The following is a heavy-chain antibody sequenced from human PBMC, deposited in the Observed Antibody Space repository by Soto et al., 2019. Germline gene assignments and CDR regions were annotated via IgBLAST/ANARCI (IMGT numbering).Heavy chain of an antibody. Sequence: GSLRLSCAASGFTFSSYAMSWGRQAPGKGLEWVSGISGSGGSTYYADSVKGRFTISRDNSKKTLHLQMNSLRAEDTAVYYCAKDLYSSARRVTYDYWGQGTLVTVSS. CDR1: GFTFSSYA. CDR3: AKDLYSSARRVTYDY. V-gene: IGHV3-23*01. J-gene: IGHJ4*02. D-gene: IGHD3-22*01. CDR2: ISGSGGST.